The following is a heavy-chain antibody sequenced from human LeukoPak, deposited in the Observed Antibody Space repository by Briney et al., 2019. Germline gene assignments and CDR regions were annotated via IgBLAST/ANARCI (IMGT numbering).Heavy chain of an antibody. D-gene: IGHD6-19*01. J-gene: IGHJ4*02. Sequence: GGSLRLSCAASGFTFSSYAMSWVRQAPGKGLEWVSAISGSGGSTYYADSVKGRFTISRDNSKNTLYPQMNSLRAEDTAVYYCAKAPVIAVPLGVDYWGQGTLVTVSS. CDR1: GFTFSSYA. CDR2: ISGSGGST. V-gene: IGHV3-23*01. CDR3: AKAPVIAVPLGVDY.